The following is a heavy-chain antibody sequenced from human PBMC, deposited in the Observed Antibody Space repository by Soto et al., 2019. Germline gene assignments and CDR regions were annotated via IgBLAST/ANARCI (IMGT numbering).Heavy chain of an antibody. V-gene: IGHV3-30-3*01. CDR3: ARGGGIAVAGLFDY. CDR2: ISYDGSNK. Sequence: GGSLRLSCAASGFTFSSYAMHWVRQAPGKGLEWVAVISYDGSNKYYADSVKGRFTISRDNSKNTLYLQMNSLRAEDTAVYYCARGGGIAVAGLFDYWGQGTLVTVSS. J-gene: IGHJ4*02. D-gene: IGHD6-19*01. CDR1: GFTFSSYA.